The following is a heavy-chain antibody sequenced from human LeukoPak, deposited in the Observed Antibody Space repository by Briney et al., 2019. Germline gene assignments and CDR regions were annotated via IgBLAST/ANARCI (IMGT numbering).Heavy chain of an antibody. Sequence: GGSLRLSCAASGFTFSSHAMSWVRQAPGKGLEWVSAISGSGGSTYYADSVKGRFTISRDNSKNTLYLQMNSLRAEDTAVYYCAKDLYGPRYYFDYWGQGTLVTVSS. CDR3: AKDLYGPRYYFDY. D-gene: IGHD2/OR15-2a*01. CDR2: ISGSGGST. CDR1: GFTFSSHA. V-gene: IGHV3-23*01. J-gene: IGHJ4*02.